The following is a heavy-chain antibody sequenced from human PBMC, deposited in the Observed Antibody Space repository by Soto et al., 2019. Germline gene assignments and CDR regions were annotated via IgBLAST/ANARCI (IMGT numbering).Heavy chain of an antibody. V-gene: IGHV3-23*01. J-gene: IGHJ3*01. CDR2: ITGSGAST. CDR1: GFTFSNYA. Sequence: GGSLRISCAACGFTFSNYAMNWVRQAPGRGLEWVSAITGSGASTYYADSVKGRFTISRDNSKNTLYLQMNSLRAGDTAIYYCIKRDAFDVWGQGTKVTVSS. CDR3: IKRDAFDV.